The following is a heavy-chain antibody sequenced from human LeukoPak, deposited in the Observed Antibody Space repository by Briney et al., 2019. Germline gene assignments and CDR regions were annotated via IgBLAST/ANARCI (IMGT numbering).Heavy chain of an antibody. CDR1: GFSFSTYW. CDR3: ARARRDGYNDLGGY. J-gene: IGHJ4*02. D-gene: IGHD5-24*01. CDR2: INNNGGST. V-gene: IGHV3-74*01. Sequence: GGSLRLSCVASGFSFSTYWMHWVRQAPGKGLVWVSRINNNGGSTNYADSVKGRFTISRDNAKNTLYLQMNSLRAEDTAIYYCARARRDGYNDLGGYWGQGTLVTVSS.